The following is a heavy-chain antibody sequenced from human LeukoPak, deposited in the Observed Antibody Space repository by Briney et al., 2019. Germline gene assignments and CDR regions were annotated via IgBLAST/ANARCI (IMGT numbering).Heavy chain of an antibody. V-gene: IGHV4-30-4*01. CDR2: IYYSGST. D-gene: IGHD1/OR15-1a*01. J-gene: IGHJ4*02. CDR3: AKNKIVFLLDY. CDR1: GGSISSGDYY. Sequence: SETLSLTCTVSGGSISSGDYYWSWIRQPPGKGLEWIGYIYYSGSTYYNPSLKSRATISVDTSKNQFSLKLSSVTAADTAGYFWAKNKIVFLLDYWGQGTL.